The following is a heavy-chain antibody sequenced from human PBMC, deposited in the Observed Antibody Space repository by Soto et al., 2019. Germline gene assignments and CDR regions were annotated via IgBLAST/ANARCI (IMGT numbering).Heavy chain of an antibody. D-gene: IGHD1-26*01. J-gene: IGHJ5*02. Sequence: SETLALTCTVSDGSISSYYWSWIRQPPGKGLEWIGYIYGTGTTNYSPSLTNRVTISVDMSKNQFSLRLSSVTAADTAVYYCAGFSSGTYLFDLWGQGTPVTVSS. CDR2: IYGTGTT. CDR1: DGSISSYY. V-gene: IGHV4-59*01. CDR3: AGFSSGTYLFDL.